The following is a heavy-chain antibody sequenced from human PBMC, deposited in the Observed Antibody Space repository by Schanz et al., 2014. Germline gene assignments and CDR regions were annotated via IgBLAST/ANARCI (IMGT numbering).Heavy chain of an antibody. CDR2: IFHSGRP. J-gene: IGHJ6*02. V-gene: IGHV4-30-2*06. CDR3: AREGPGDYYGMDL. CDR1: GGSMRRGAYS. Sequence: QVQLQESGSGLVTPSQTLSLTCAVAGGSMRRGAYSWNWIRQSPGKGLEWIGYIFHSGRPYYNPPFKCRATISLATSKTQFSLALRDVSAADTAVYYCAREGPGDYYGMDLWGQGRTVTVSS.